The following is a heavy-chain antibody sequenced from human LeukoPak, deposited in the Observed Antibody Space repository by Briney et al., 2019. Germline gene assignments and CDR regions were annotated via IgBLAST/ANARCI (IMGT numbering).Heavy chain of an antibody. D-gene: IGHD3-3*01. J-gene: IGHJ3*02. Sequence: PSETLSLTCAVYGGSFSGYYWSWTRQPPGKGLEWIGEINHSGSTNYNPSLKSRVTISVDTSKNQFSLKLSSVTAADTAVYYCARKGPVLRFLEWFDAFDIWGQGTMVTVSS. CDR3: ARKGPVLRFLEWFDAFDI. CDR1: GGSFSGYY. V-gene: IGHV4-34*01. CDR2: INHSGST.